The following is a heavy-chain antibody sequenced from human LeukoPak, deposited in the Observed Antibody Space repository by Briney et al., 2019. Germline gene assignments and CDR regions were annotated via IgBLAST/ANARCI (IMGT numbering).Heavy chain of an antibody. V-gene: IGHV3-7*01. CDR2: INQDGSAK. Sequence: GGSLRLSCVASGFTLSSHWMSWVRQAPGKGLEWVANINQDGSAKYFVDSVKGRFTISRDNAKNSMYLQMNSLRAEDTAVYYCARWEIRGTAHKLDYWGQGTLVAVSS. D-gene: IGHD1-7*01. J-gene: IGHJ4*02. CDR3: ARWEIRGTAHKLDY. CDR1: GFTLSSHW.